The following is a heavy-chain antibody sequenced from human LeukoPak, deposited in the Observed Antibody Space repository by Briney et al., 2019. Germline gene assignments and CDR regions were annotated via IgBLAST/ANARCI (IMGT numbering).Heavy chain of an antibody. V-gene: IGHV1-2*02. CDR1: GYSFSDYY. CDR3: ATIVVTRGRYYFDL. D-gene: IGHD3-22*01. Sequence: ASVKVSCKASGYSFSDYYLHWVRQAPGQGLEWMGWVNPNSGGTESAQKFQGRVTMTRDTSINTAYLELRSLSSDDTAVYYCATIVVTRGRYYFDLGCQGALVTVAS. J-gene: IGHJ4*02. CDR2: VNPNSGGT.